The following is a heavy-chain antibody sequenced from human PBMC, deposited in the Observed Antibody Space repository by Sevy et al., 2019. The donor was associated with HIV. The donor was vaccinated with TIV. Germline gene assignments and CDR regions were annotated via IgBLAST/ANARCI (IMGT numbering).Heavy chain of an antibody. CDR2: IYTSGST. J-gene: IGHJ6*02. CDR3: ATYYYGSGSYRELGPYYYGMDV. V-gene: IGHV4-4*07. CDR1: GGSISSYY. Sequence: SETLSLTCTVSGGSISSYYWSWIRQPAGKGLEWIGRIYTSGSTNYNPSLKSRVTLSVDTSKNQCSLKLSSVTAADTAVYYCATYYYGSGSYRELGPYYYGMDVWGQGTTVTVSS. D-gene: IGHD3-10*01.